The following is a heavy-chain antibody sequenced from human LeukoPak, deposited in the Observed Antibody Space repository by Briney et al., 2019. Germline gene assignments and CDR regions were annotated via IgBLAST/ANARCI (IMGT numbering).Heavy chain of an antibody. D-gene: IGHD3-9*01. CDR3: ARDWDYDILTGLYKEGGFDY. J-gene: IGHJ4*02. Sequence: GGSLRLSCAASGFNFSSNTMNWVRQAPGKGLEWVSSISSSSSYIYYADSVKGRFTISRDNAKNSLYLQMNSLRAEDTAVYYCARDWDYDILTGLYKEGGFDYWGQGTLVTVSS. CDR2: ISSSSSYI. V-gene: IGHV3-21*01. CDR1: GFNFSSNT.